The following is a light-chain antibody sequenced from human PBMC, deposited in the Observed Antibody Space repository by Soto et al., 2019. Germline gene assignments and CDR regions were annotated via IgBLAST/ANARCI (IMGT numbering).Light chain of an antibody. V-gene: IGKV3-20*01. CDR2: GAS. Sequence: IVFTQSPCTLSLSPGERATLSCRASQSVSSDLAWYQQKPGPSPSLLIYGASTRATGIPDRLSGSGSGTDFPLTISRMEPEDSAVYYCQQYGSSGTFGQGTKVDI. J-gene: IGKJ1*01. CDR3: QQYGSSGT. CDR1: QSVSSD.